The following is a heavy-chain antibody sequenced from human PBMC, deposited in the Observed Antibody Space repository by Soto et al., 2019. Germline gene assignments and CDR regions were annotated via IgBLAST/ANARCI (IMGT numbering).Heavy chain of an antibody. J-gene: IGHJ4*02. CDR2: TNPPGGRS. V-gene: IGHV1-46*01. CDR3: ASTGNSYERPVVY. D-gene: IGHD5-18*01. CDR1: GFTFTNYY. Sequence: QVHLMQSGAEVKKPGASVKISCEASGFTFTNYYIHLVRRAPGQGLELMGTTNPPGGRSTYAQKFLGRITVAVDTSSRSVYMQLSRLTPDDTAVYYCASTGNSYERPVVYWGQGTPVTVSS.